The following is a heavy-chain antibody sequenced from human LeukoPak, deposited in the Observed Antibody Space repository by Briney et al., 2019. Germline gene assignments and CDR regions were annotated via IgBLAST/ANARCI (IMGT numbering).Heavy chain of an antibody. D-gene: IGHD5-12*01. Sequence: SETLSLTCTVSGGSISSGSYYWSWIRQPAGNGLEWIGRIYTSGSTNYNPSLKSRVTISVDTSKNQFSLKLSSVTAADTAVYYCARAFSGYDLPSSFFDYWGQGTLVTVSS. V-gene: IGHV4-61*02. CDR2: IYTSGST. J-gene: IGHJ4*02. CDR3: ARAFSGYDLPSSFFDY. CDR1: GGSISSGSYY.